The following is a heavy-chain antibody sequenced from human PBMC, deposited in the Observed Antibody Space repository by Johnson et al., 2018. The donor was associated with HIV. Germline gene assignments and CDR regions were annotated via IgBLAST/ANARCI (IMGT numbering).Heavy chain of an antibody. CDR2: IWYDGTNK. D-gene: IGHD3-22*01. V-gene: IGHV3-33*06. J-gene: IGHJ3*02. CDR1: GFTFSDYG. Sequence: QVQLVESGGGVVQPGRSLRLSCAASGFTFSDYGMHWVRQAPGKGLEWVAVIWYDGTNKNYVASVKGRFTISRDNSKNTLYLQMNSLRAEDTAGYYCAKDQHYYDSRNGGAFDIWGQGEMVTVSS. CDR3: AKDQHYYDSRNGGAFDI.